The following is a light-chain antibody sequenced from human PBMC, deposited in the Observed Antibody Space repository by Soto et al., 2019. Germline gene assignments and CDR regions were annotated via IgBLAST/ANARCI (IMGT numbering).Light chain of an antibody. V-gene: IGKV3-11*01. J-gene: IGKJ5*01. CDR1: QSISSN. CDR2: DAS. CDR3: QQRSNWPIT. Sequence: EIVMTQSPAILSVSPGERVTLSCRANQSISSNLAWYQQKPGHTPRLLIYDASNRATGIPARFSGSGSGTDFTLTISSLEPEDFAVYYCQQRSNWPITFGQGTRLEIK.